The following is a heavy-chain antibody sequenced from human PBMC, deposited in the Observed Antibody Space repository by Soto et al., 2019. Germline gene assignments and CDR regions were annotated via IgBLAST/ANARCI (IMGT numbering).Heavy chain of an antibody. CDR2: INPSGGST. D-gene: IGHD3-16*02. V-gene: IGHV1-46*01. CDR3: ARMRGLGEISPYFDY. CDR1: GYTFTSYY. J-gene: IGHJ4*02. Sequence: ASVKVSCKASGYTFTSYYMHWVRQAPGQGLEWMGIINPSGGSTSYAQKFQGRVTMTRDTSTSTVYMELSSLRSEDTAVYYCARMRGLGEISPYFDYWGQGALVTVSS.